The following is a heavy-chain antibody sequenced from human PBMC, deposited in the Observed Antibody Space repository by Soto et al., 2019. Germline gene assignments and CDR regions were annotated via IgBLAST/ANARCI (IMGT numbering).Heavy chain of an antibody. Sequence: DVQLVESGGGLVKPGGSLRLSCAASGFTFSNAWTNWVRQAPGKGLEWVGRIKSKSDGGTTDYAAPVKRRFTISRDDTKTTLFLQMNSLKTDDTAVYFCASELETRFDWLPQTDYWGQGTLVPVSS. CDR2: IKSKSDGGTT. V-gene: IGHV3-15*07. D-gene: IGHD3-9*01. J-gene: IGHJ4*02. CDR1: GFTFSNAW. CDR3: ASELETRFDWLPQTDY.